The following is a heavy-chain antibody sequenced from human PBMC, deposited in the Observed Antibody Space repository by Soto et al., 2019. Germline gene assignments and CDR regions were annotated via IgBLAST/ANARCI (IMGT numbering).Heavy chain of an antibody. V-gene: IGHV3-23*01. Sequence: GGSLRLSCAASGFTFSSYAMSWVRQAPGKGLEWVSAISGSGGSTYYADSVKGRFTISRDDSKNTLYLQMNSLRAEDTAVYYCANGLGVADTDYYYYYGMDVWGQGTTVTVYS. CDR1: GFTFSSYA. CDR3: ANGLGVADTDYYYYYGMDV. J-gene: IGHJ6*02. CDR2: ISGSGGST. D-gene: IGHD6-19*01.